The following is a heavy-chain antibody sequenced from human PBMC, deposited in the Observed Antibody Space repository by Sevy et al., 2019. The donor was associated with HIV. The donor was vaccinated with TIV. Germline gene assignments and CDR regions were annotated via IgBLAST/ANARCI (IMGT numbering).Heavy chain of an antibody. D-gene: IGHD2-2*01. CDR1: GFTFSFYA. J-gene: IGHJ6*02. CDR3: AREGLVPTATPDRYYFYGMDI. Sequence: GGSLRLSCAGSGFTFSFYAMHWVRQAPGKGLEWVAVISYNGNNKKYADSEKGRFTISRDNSKNTVYLQMNSLRGEDTAAYYCAREGLVPTATPDRYYFYGMDIWGQGTTVTVSS. V-gene: IGHV3-30*04. CDR2: ISYNGNNK.